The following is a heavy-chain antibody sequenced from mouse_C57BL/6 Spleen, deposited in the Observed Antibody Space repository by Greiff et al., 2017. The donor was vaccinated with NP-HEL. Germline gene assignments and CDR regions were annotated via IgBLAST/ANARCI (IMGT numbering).Heavy chain of an antibody. Sequence: QVQLKQPGAELVKPGASVKLSCKASGYTFTSYWMHWVKQRPGRGLEWIGRIDPNSGGTKYNEKFKSKATLTVDKPSSTAYMQLSSLTSEDSAVYYCARGGNYYGSSQAWFAYWGQGTLVTVSA. V-gene: IGHV1-72*01. D-gene: IGHD1-1*01. CDR2: IDPNSGGT. J-gene: IGHJ3*01. CDR1: GYTFTSYW. CDR3: ARGGNYYGSSQAWFAY.